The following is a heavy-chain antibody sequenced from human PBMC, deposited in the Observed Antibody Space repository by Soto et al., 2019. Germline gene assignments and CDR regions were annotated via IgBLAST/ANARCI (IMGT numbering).Heavy chain of an antibody. CDR2: IYHSGST. CDR3: GRPGPAGYYYGMEV. Sequence: SETLSLTCAVSGGSISSSNWRSWVRQPPGKGLEWIGEIYHSGSTNYNPSLKSRVTISVDTYKNQFSLKPSSVTAADTAVYYSGRPGPAGYYYGMEVWGEGATVTVSS. D-gene: IGHD2-2*01. J-gene: IGHJ6*04. CDR1: GGSISSSNW. V-gene: IGHV4-4*02.